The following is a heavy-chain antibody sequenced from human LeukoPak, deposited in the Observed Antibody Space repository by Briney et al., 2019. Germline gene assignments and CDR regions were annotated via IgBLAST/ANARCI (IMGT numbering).Heavy chain of an antibody. J-gene: IGHJ5*02. CDR1: GGTFSSYA. D-gene: IGHD1-26*01. CDR3: ARDKVGSPNWFDP. V-gene: IGHV1-69*01. CDR2: IIPIFGTA. Sequence: SVKVSCKASGGTFSSYAISWVRQAPGQGLEWMGGIIPIFGTANYAQKFQGRVTITADESTSTAYMELRSLRSDDTAVYYCARDKVGSPNWFDPWGQGTLVTVSS.